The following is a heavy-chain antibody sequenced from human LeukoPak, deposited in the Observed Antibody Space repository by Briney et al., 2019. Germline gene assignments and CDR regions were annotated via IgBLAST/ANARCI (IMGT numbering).Heavy chain of an antibody. V-gene: IGHV3-48*04. CDR1: GLTFSIYS. CDR3: ARDDRSTWYSDF. CDR2: ISGSTITI. D-gene: IGHD1-26*01. J-gene: IGHJ4*02. Sequence: GGSLRLSCAASGLTFSIYSMSWVRQAPGKGLEWVSYISGSTITIHYADSVKGRFTISRDNAKNSLYLQMNSLRAEDTAVYYCARDDRSTWYSDFWGQGTLVTVSS.